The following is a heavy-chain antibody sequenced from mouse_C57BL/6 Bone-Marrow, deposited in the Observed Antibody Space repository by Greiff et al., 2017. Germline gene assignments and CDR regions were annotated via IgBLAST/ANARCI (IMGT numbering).Heavy chain of an antibody. CDR2: ISYSGST. J-gene: IGHJ2*01. CDR3: ARADWDGAFDY. D-gene: IGHD4-1*01. CDR1: GYSITSGYD. Sequence: EVQGVESGPGMVKPSQSLSLTCTVTGYSITSGYDWHWIRHFPGNKLEWMGYISYSGSTNYNPSLKNRISITHDTSKNHFFLKVNSVTTEDTATYYCARADWDGAFDYWGQGTTLTVSS. V-gene: IGHV3-1*01.